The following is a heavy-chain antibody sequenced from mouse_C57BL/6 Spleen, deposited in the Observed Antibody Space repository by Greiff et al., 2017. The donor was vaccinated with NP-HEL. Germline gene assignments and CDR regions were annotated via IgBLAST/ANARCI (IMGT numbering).Heavy chain of an antibody. CDR3: ARDRYGTRAMDY. D-gene: IGHD2-10*02. J-gene: IGHJ4*01. CDR2: ISSGSSTI. CDR1: GFTFSDYG. V-gene: IGHV5-17*01. Sequence: EVKVVESGGGLVKPGGSLKLSCAASGFTFSDYGMHWVRQAPEKGLEWVAYISSGSSTIYYADTVKGRFTISRDNAKNTLFLQMTSLRSEDTAMYYCARDRYGTRAMDYWGQGTSVTVSS.